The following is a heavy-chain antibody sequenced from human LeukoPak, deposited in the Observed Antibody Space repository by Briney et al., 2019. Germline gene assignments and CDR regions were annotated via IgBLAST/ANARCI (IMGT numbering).Heavy chain of an antibody. CDR3: AKVGRASWAPYYFDY. CDR1: GFAFSSYA. D-gene: IGHD2-2*01. Sequence: GGSLRLPCAASGFAFSSYAMGWVRQAPGKGLEWLSDVSGSGTSTNYADSVKGRLTISRDNSKNTLYLQMNNLRAEDTAVYYCAKVGRASWAPYYFDYWGQGTLVTVSS. J-gene: IGHJ4*02. V-gene: IGHV3-23*01. CDR2: VSGSGTST.